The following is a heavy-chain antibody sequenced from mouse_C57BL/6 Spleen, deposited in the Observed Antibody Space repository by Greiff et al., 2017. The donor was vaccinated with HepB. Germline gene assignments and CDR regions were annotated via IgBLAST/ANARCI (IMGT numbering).Heavy chain of an antibody. V-gene: IGHV1-42*01. D-gene: IGHD2-3*01. CDR2: INPSTGGT. Sequence: EVQLQQSGPELVKPGASVKISCKASGYSFTGYYMNWVKQSPEKSLEWIGEINPSTGGTTYNQKFKAKATLTVDKSSSTADMQLKSLTSEDSAVYYCARMGDGHFDYWGQGTTLTVSS. J-gene: IGHJ2*01. CDR3: ARMGDGHFDY. CDR1: GYSFTGYY.